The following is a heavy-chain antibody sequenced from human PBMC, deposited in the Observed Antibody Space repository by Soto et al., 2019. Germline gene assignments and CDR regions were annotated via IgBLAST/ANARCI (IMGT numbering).Heavy chain of an antibody. CDR1: GGSISSSSYY. Sequence: QLQLQESGPGLVKPSETLSLTCTVSGGSISSSSYYWGWIRQPPGKGLEWIGSIYYSGSTYYNPSLKSRVTISVDTSKNQFSLKLSSVTAADTAVYYCARLEVEMATILGWGQGTLVTVSS. D-gene: IGHD5-12*01. V-gene: IGHV4-39*01. CDR2: IYYSGST. CDR3: ARLEVEMATILG. J-gene: IGHJ4*02.